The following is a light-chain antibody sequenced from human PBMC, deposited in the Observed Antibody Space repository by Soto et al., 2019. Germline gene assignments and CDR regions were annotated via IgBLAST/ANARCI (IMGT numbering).Light chain of an antibody. Sequence: EIVLTQSPGTLSLSPGERATLSCRASQSVSSSYLAWYQQKPGQAPRLLIYGASSRATGIPDRFSGSGSGTDFTLTISRLEPEDSAVYYCHNYATAPPYPFGQGTKVDIK. J-gene: IGKJ2*01. CDR1: QSVSSSY. V-gene: IGKV3-20*01. CDR2: GAS. CDR3: HNYATAPPYP.